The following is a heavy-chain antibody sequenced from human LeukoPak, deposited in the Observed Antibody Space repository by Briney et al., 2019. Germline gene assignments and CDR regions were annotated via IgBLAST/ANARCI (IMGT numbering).Heavy chain of an antibody. D-gene: IGHD3-22*01. V-gene: IGHV1-2*02. Sequence: EASVKVSCKASGYTFTSYGISWVRQAPGQGLEWMGWINPNSGGTNYAQKFQGRVTMTRDTSISTAYMELSRLRSDDTAVYYCARDFNDYYDSRIGYYMDVWGKGTTVTISS. J-gene: IGHJ6*03. CDR1: GYTFTSYG. CDR3: ARDFNDYYDSRIGYYMDV. CDR2: INPNSGGT.